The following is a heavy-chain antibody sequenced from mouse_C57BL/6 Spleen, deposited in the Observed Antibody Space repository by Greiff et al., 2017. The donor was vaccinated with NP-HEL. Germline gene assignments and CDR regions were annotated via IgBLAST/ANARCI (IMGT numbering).Heavy chain of an antibody. Sequence: EVKLMESGGGLVQPGGSMKLSCVASGFTFSNYWMNWVRQSPEKGLEWVAQIRLKSDNYATHYAESVKGRFTISRDDSKSSVYLQKNNLRAEDTGIYYCTHSDGYYDYWGQGTTLTVSS. CDR1: GFTFSNYW. CDR3: THSDGYYDY. J-gene: IGHJ2*01. CDR2: IRLKSDNYAT. V-gene: IGHV6-3*01. D-gene: IGHD2-3*01.